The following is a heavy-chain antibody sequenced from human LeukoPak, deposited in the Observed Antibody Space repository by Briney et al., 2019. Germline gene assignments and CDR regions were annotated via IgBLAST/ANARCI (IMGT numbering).Heavy chain of an antibody. V-gene: IGHV1-2*06. CDR2: INPNSGGT. Sequence: GASVKVSCKASGYTFTSYYMHWVRQAPGQGLEWMGRINPNSGGTNYAQKFQGRVTTTRDTSISTAYMELSRLRSDDTAVYYCATDYYDSSGYPTTSDYWGQGTLVTVSS. J-gene: IGHJ4*02. CDR3: ATDYYDSSGYPTTSDY. D-gene: IGHD3-22*01. CDR1: GYTFTSYY.